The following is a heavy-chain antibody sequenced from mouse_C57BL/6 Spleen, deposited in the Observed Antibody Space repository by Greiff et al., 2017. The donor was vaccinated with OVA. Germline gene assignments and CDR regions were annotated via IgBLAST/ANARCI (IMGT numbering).Heavy chain of an antibody. CDR2: IHPNSGST. CDR1: GYTFTSYW. CDR3: ASSGGYSKDYFDY. Sequence: VQLQQPGAELVKPGASVKLSCKASGYTFTSYWMHWVKQRPGQGLEWIGMIHPNSGSTNYNEKFKSKATLTVDKSSSTAYLQLRSLTSEDAAVYYCASSGGYSKDYFDYWGQGTTRTVSS. J-gene: IGHJ2*01. D-gene: IGHD2-5*01. V-gene: IGHV1-64*01.